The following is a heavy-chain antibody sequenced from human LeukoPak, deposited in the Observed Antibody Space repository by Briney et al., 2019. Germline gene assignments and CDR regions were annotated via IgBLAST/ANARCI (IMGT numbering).Heavy chain of an antibody. CDR1: GGSFSGYY. CDR3: ARGYYDFWSGLSGIWFDP. V-gene: IGHV4-34*01. CDR2: INHSGST. J-gene: IGHJ5*02. Sequence: SETLSLTCAVYGGSFSGYYWSWIRQPPGKGLEWIGEINHSGSTNYNPSLKSRVTISVDTSKNQFSLKLSSVTAADTAVYYCARGYYDFWSGLSGIWFDPWGQGTLVTVS. D-gene: IGHD3-3*01.